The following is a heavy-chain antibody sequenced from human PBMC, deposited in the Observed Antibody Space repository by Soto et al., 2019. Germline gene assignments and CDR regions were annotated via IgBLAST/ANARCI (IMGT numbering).Heavy chain of an antibody. CDR1: GFTFSSYA. J-gene: IGHJ6*02. CDR2: ISGSGGST. Sequence: GGSLRLSCAASGFTFSSYAMSWVRQAPGKGLEWVSAISGSGGSTYYADSVKGRFTISRDNSKNTLYLQMNSLRAEDTAVYYCAKSPNSSGWYYYYHGMDVWGQGTTVTVSS. D-gene: IGHD6-19*01. V-gene: IGHV3-23*01. CDR3: AKSPNSSGWYYYYHGMDV.